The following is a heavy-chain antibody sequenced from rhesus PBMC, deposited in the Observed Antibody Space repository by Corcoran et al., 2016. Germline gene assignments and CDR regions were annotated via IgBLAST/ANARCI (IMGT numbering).Heavy chain of an antibody. Sequence: QVTLKESGPALVKPTQTLTLTCTFSGFSISTTGTGGGWIRQPPGKALEWLASIYWNDSKYYRTSLKSRLTISKDTSNNQVVLTMTNMDPVDTATYYCARVRGGQFDYWGQGVLVTVSS. CDR3: ARVRGGQFDY. CDR2: IYWNDSK. J-gene: IGHJ4*01. CDR1: GFSISTTGTG. D-gene: IGHD5-42*01. V-gene: IGHV2-95*01.